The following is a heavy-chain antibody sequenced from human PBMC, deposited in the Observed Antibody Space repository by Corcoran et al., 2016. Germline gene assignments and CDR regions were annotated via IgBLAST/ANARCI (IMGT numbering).Heavy chain of an antibody. V-gene: IGHV5-51*01. CDR3: ARLSGDILTGYYSNWFDP. CDR1: GYSFTSYW. Sequence: EVQLVQSGAEVKKPGESLKISCKGSGYSFTSYWIGWVRQMPGKGLEWMGIIYPGDSDTRYSPSFQGQVTISAAKSISTAYLQWSSLKASDTAMYYCARLSGDILTGYYSNWFDPWGQGTLVTVSS. J-gene: IGHJ5*02. CDR2: IYPGDSDT. D-gene: IGHD3-9*01.